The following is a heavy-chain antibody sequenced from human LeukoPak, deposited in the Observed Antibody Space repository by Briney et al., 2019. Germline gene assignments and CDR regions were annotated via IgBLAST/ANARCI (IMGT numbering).Heavy chain of an antibody. CDR2: IYYSGST. J-gene: IGHJ1*01. CDR3: ARLNSRGVVVPAAIRGVVYFQH. V-gene: IGHV4-39*01. CDR1: GGSISSSSYY. Sequence: SSETLSLTCTVSGGSISSSSYYWGWIRQPPGKGLEWIGSIYYSGSTYYNPSLKSRVTISVDTSKNQFSLKLSSVTAADTAVYYCARLNSRGVVVPAAIRGVVYFQHWGQGTLVTVSS. D-gene: IGHD2-2*02.